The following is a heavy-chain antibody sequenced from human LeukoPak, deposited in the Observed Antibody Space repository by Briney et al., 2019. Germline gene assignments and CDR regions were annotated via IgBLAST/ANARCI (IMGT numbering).Heavy chain of an antibody. D-gene: IGHD6-19*01. CDR2: INHSGST. Sequence: SETLSLTCAVYGGSFSDYYWSWIRQPPGKGLEWIGEINHSGSTNYNPSLKSRVTISVDTSKNQFSLKLSSVTAADTAVYYCARRYSSGWYFRASFDYWGQGTLVTVSS. J-gene: IGHJ4*02. CDR1: GGSFSDYY. CDR3: ARRYSSGWYFRASFDY. V-gene: IGHV4-34*01.